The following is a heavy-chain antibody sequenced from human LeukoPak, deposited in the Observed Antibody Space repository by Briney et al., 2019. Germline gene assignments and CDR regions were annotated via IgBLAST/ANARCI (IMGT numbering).Heavy chain of an antibody. J-gene: IGHJ4*02. Sequence: TASETLSLTCTVSGGSISSSSYYWGWIRQPPGKGLEWIGSIYYSGSTYYNPSLKSRVTISVDTSKNQFSLKLSSVTAADTAVYYCARPGSDSGYPNLSVDYWGQGTLVTVSS. CDR1: GGSISSSSYY. V-gene: IGHV4-39*01. D-gene: IGHD5-18*01. CDR3: ARPGSDSGYPNLSVDY. CDR2: IYYSGST.